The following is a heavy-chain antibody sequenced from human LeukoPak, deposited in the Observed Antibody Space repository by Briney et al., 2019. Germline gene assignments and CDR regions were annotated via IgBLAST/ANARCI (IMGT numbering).Heavy chain of an antibody. Sequence: PSETLSLTCTVSGGSISSYYWSWIRQPPGKGLEWIGYIYYSGSTNYNPSLKSRVTISVDTSKNQFSPKLSSVTAADTAVYYCARDARVDAFDIWGQGTMVTVSS. CDR1: GGSISSYY. CDR3: ARDARVDAFDI. CDR2: IYYSGST. J-gene: IGHJ3*02. V-gene: IGHV4-59*01.